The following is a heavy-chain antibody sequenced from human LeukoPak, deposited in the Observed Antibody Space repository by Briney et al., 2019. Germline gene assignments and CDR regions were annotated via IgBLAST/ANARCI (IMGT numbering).Heavy chain of an antibody. Sequence: ASVKVSGKASGYTFTGYYMHWVRQAPGQGLEWMGWINPNSGGTNYAQKFQGRVTMTRDTSIIVYMDLSRLRSDDTAVYYCARGAHYHDSSDGYDYWGQGTLVTVSS. V-gene: IGHV1-2*02. CDR1: GYTFTGYY. CDR2: INPNSGGT. D-gene: IGHD3-22*01. CDR3: ARGAHYHDSSDGYDY. J-gene: IGHJ4*02.